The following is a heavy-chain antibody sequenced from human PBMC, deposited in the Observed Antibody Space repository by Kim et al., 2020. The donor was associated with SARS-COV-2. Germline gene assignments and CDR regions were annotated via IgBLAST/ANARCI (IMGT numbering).Heavy chain of an antibody. V-gene: IGHV3-30*18. CDR1: GFTFSSYG. CDR3: AKETFGYAYFEYYFDY. J-gene: IGHJ4*02. CDR2: ISYDGSNK. Sequence: GGSLRLSCAASGFTFSSYGMHWVRQAPGKGLEWVAVISYDGSNKYYADSVKGRFTISRDNSKNTLYLQMNSLRAEDTAVYYCAKETFGYAYFEYYFDYWGQGTLVTVSS. D-gene: IGHD3-10*01.